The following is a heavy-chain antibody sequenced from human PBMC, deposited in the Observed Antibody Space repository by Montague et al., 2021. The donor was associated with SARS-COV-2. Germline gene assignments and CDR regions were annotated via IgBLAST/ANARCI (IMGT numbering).Heavy chain of an antibody. D-gene: IGHD3-22*01. CDR1: GGSITNNFDY. CDR3: ASLKRYFDSSGSASAFDF. CDR2: IYYTGNN. J-gene: IGHJ3*01. V-gene: IGHV4-39*02. Sequence: SETLSLTCTVSGGSITNNFDYWAWMRQPPGMGLEWNGCIYYTGNNYYNLSLKSPVSISVFTSKYHFTLKLISVTAAATAVYYCASLKRYFDSSGSASAFDFWGQGTKVTVSS.